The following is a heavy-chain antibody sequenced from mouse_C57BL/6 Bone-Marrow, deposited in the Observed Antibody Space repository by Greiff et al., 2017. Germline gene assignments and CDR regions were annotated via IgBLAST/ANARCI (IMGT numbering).Heavy chain of an antibody. CDR1: GYTFTDYY. CDR3: AREVTTYFDY. V-gene: IGHV1-26*01. CDR2: INPNNGGT. J-gene: IGHJ2*01. D-gene: IGHD2-12*01. Sequence: VQLQQSGPELVKPGASVKISCKASGYTFTDYYMNWVKQSHGKSLEWIGDINPNNGGTSYNQKFKGKATLTVDKSSSTAYLELRSLTSEASAVYYCAREVTTYFDYWGQGTTLTVSS.